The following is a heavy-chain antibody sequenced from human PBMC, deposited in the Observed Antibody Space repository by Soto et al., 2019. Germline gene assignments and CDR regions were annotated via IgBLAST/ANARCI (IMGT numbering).Heavy chain of an antibody. J-gene: IGHJ4*02. D-gene: IGHD5-12*01. CDR3: ARGEVATPGY. Sequence: QVQLQESGPGLVKPSQTLSLTCAVSGGSITSDNYYWSWIRQSPGKGLEWTGNIYYGGSTNYNPSLKSRVTISVATSKNQFSLKLTSVTATDTAVYYCARGEVATPGYWGQGTLVTVSS. CDR1: GGSITSDNYY. V-gene: IGHV4-30-4*01. CDR2: IYYGGST.